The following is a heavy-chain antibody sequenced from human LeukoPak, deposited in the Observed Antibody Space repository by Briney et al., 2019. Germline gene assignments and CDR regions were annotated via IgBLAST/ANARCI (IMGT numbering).Heavy chain of an antibody. J-gene: IGHJ1*01. CDR1: GYSISSDYH. D-gene: IGHD3-22*01. CDR2: IYHSGST. Sequence: SETLSLTCTVSGYSISSDYHWGWIRQPPGKGLEWIGSIYHSGSTYYNPSLKSRVTISVDTSKNQFSLKLSSVTAADTAVYYCARVVQSTDSSGFYLPEYFQHWGQGTLVTVSP. V-gene: IGHV4-38-2*02. CDR3: ARVVQSTDSSGFYLPEYFQH.